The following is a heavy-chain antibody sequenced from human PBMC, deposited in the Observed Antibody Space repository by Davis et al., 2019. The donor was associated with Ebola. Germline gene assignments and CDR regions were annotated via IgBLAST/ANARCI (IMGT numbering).Heavy chain of an antibody. D-gene: IGHD3-3*01. CDR1: GFTVSSNH. V-gene: IGHV3-7*01. J-gene: IGHJ5*02. CDR3: ARRITIFGVVIKSNWFDP. Sequence: GGSLRLSCAASGFTVSSNHMSWVRQAPGKGLEWAANIKQDGSEKYYVDSVKGRFTISRDNAKNSLYLQMNSLRAEDTAVYYCARRITIFGVVIKSNWFDPWGQGTLVTVSS. CDR2: IKQDGSEK.